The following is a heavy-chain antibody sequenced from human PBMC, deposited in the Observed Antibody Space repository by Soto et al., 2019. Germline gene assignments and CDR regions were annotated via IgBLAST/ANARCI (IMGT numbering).Heavy chain of an antibody. Sequence: EVQLVESGGGLVQPGGSLRLSCAASGFTFSSYWMHWVRQAPGKGLVWVSRINSDGSSTSYADSVEGRFTISRDNAKNTLYLQMNSLRAEDTAVYYCARAPYDSSGYYSDYWGQGTLVTVSS. CDR1: GFTFSSYW. CDR2: INSDGSST. D-gene: IGHD3-22*01. V-gene: IGHV3-74*01. J-gene: IGHJ4*02. CDR3: ARAPYDSSGYYSDY.